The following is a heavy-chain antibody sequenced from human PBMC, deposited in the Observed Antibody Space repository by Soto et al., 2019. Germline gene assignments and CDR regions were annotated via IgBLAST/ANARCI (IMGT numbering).Heavy chain of an antibody. CDR3: AKDLIAAAGINWFDP. J-gene: IGHJ5*02. V-gene: IGHV3-30*18. CDR2: ISYDGSNK. CDR1: GFTFSSYG. D-gene: IGHD6-13*01. Sequence: GGSLRLSCAASGFTFSSYGMHWVRQAPGKGLEWVAVISYDGSNKYYADSVKGRFTISRDNSKNTLYLQMNSLRAEDTAVYYCAKDLIAAAGINWFDPWGQGTLVTVS.